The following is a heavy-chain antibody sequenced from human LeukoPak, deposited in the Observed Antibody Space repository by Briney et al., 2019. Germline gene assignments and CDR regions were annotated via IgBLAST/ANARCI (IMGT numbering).Heavy chain of an antibody. CDR1: GFTFSTYS. J-gene: IGHJ4*02. CDR3: ARGLVGATLHYFDY. V-gene: IGHV3-21*01. CDR2: ISSDSNYI. Sequence: GGSLRLSCAASGFTFSTYSMNWVRQAPGKGLEWVSAISSDSNYIYYTDSVKGRFTISRDNAKNSLYLQMNSLRAEDTAVYYCARGLVGATLHYFDYWGQGTLVTVSS. D-gene: IGHD1-26*01.